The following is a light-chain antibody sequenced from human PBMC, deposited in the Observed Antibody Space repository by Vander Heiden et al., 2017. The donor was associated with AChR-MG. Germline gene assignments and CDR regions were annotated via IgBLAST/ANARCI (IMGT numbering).Light chain of an antibody. J-gene: IGKJ1*01. Sequence: DIQMTQSPSTLSASVGDRVTITCRASQSISSWLAWYQQKPGKAPNLLIYKASSLESGVPSRFSGSGSGTQFTLTISSLQPDDFATYYCQQEDSFPFTFGQGTKVEIK. CDR2: KAS. CDR3: QQEDSFPFT. CDR1: QSISSW. V-gene: IGKV1-5*03.